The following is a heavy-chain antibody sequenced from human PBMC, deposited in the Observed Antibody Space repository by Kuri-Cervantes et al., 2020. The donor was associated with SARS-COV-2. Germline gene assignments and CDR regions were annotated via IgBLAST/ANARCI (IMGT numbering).Heavy chain of an antibody. V-gene: IGHV4-39*02. Sequence: SETLSLTCTVSGASISSSTYYWGWIRQSPGKGLEWLGSIYESGDTYYSSSLKSRLSLSVDTSKNQFSLKLTSVTAADTAMYYCAKDRVGVQDFWGQGTLVTVSS. CDR3: AKDRVGVQDF. CDR1: GASISSSTYY. CDR2: IYESGDT. J-gene: IGHJ4*02. D-gene: IGHD2-21*01.